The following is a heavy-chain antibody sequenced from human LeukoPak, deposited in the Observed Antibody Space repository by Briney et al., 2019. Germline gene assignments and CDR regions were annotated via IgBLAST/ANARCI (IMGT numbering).Heavy chain of an antibody. J-gene: IGHJ4*02. Sequence: GGSLRLSCAASVITFSDDSMNWVRQAPGSGLEWVAYISPASKTIKYADSVKGRFTISRDNAKKSLYLQMKSLRAEDTAVYYCARDPYYSNHLDFLGQGTLVTVSS. D-gene: IGHD4-11*01. CDR3: ARDPYYSNHLDF. CDR2: ISPASKTI. V-gene: IGHV3-48*04. CDR1: VITFSDDS.